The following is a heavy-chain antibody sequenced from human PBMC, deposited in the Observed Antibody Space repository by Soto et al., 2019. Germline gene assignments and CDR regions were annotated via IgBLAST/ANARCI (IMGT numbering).Heavy chain of an antibody. CDR3: ARPGITGTGGVDY. D-gene: IGHD1-20*01. CDR1: GYTFTNYY. V-gene: IGHV1-46*01. Sequence: ASVKVSCKASGYTFTNYYMHWVRQAPGQGLEWMGVIHYSGATPTYAQKFQGRVTMARDTSTSTVYVELSSLTSEDTAMYYCARPGITGTGGVDYWGQGTLVTVSS. CDR2: IHYSGATP. J-gene: IGHJ4*02.